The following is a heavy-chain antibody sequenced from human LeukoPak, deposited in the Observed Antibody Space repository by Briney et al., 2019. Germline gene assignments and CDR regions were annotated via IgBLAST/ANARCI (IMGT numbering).Heavy chain of an antibody. V-gene: IGHV4-39*07. CDR3: ARGRKGIAVARGHFDP. Sequence: PSETLSLTCTVSGGSISISSDYWGWIRQPPGKGLEWIGEINHSGSTNYNPSLKSRVTISVDTSKNQFSLKLSSVTAADTAVYYCARGRKGIAVARGHFDPWGQGTLVTVSS. D-gene: IGHD6-19*01. J-gene: IGHJ5*02. CDR1: GGSISISSDY. CDR2: INHSGST.